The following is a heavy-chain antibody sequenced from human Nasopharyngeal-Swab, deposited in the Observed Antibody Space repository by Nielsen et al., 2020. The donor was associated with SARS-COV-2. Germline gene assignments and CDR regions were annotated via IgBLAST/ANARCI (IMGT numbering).Heavy chain of an antibody. CDR3: AHTPFYSWWRRGVVIHYFDY. Sequence: SSVTVSCKASLCTFSSYAISWVRQPPGQGLAWMGGIIPIFGTANYAQKFQGRVTITADESTSTAYMELSSLRSEDTAVYYCAHTPFYSWWRRGVVIHYFDYWGQGTLVTVSS. CDR1: LCTFSSYA. D-gene: IGHD3-3*01. J-gene: IGHJ4*02. V-gene: IGHV1-69*13. CDR2: IIPIFGTA.